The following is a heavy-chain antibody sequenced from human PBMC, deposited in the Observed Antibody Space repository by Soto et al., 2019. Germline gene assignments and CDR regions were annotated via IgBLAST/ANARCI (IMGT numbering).Heavy chain of an antibody. J-gene: IGHJ6*02. D-gene: IGHD6-19*01. CDR1: GYSFTSYW. Sequence: PGESLKISCKGSGYSFTSYWIGWVRQMPGKGLEWMGIIYPGDSDTRYSPSFQGQVTISADKSISTAYLQWSSLKASDTAMYYCARQHSSGWYVYYYYYGMDVWGQGTTVTVSS. CDR3: ARQHSSGWYVYYYYYGMDV. V-gene: IGHV5-51*01. CDR2: IYPGDSDT.